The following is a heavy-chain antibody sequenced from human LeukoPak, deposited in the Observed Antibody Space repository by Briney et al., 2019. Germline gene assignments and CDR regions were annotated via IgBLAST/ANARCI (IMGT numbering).Heavy chain of an antibody. CDR3: ARDYDILTGGPKDY. CDR1: GFTSSSYW. J-gene: IGHJ4*02. V-gene: IGHV3-7*03. D-gene: IGHD3-9*01. CDR2: IKQDGSEK. Sequence: GGSLRLSCAASGFTSSSYWMSWVRQAPGKGLEWVANIKQDGSEKYYVDSVKGRFTISRDNAKNSLYLQMNSLRAEDTAVYYCARDYDILTGGPKDYWGQGTLVTVSS.